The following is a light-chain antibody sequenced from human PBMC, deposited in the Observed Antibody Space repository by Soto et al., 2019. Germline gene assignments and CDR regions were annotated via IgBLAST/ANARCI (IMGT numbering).Light chain of an antibody. CDR1: QSIGRF. CDR2: VAS. Sequence: EIQMTQSPSALSASVGDRVTVTWRVSQSIGRFLNWHQQKPGKAPNVLINVASTLRSGVPSRFSGSGSGTDFNLTINSLQPEDSAIYYCQQRNIWPPVTFGQGTRLE. J-gene: IGKJ5*01. CDR3: QQRNIWPPVT. V-gene: IGKV1-39*01.